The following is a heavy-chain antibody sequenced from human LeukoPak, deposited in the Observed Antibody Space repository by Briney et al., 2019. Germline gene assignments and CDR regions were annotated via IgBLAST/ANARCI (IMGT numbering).Heavy chain of an antibody. CDR1: GGFISSSSYY. CDR3: ARLRWRYFDY. J-gene: IGHJ4*02. Sequence: PSETLSLTCTVSGGFISSSSYYWGWIRQPPGKGLEWIGSIYYSGSTYYNPSLKSRVTISVDTSKNQFSLKLSSVTAADTAVYYCARLRWRYFDYWGQGTLVTVSS. D-gene: IGHD4-23*01. V-gene: IGHV4-39*01. CDR2: IYYSGST.